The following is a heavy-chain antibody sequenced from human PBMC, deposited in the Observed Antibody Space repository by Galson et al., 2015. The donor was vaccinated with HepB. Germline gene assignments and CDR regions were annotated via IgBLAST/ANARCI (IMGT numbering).Heavy chain of an antibody. V-gene: IGHV4-30-4*01. D-gene: IGHD4-17*01. CDR2: IYNSGST. CDR1: GGSISSGDYY. J-gene: IGHJ6*02. Sequence: TLSLTCTVSGGSISSGDYYWSWIRQPPGKGLEWIAYIYNSGSTYYNRSLKSRVIISVDTSKNQFALKLSSVTAADTAVYYCARGEYGDYEYQYYGMDVWGQGTTVTVS. CDR3: ARGEYGDYEYQYYGMDV.